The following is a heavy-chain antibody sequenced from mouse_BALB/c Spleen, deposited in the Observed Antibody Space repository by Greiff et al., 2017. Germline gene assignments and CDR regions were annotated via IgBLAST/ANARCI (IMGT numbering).Heavy chain of an antibody. CDR2: ISSGGGST. V-gene: IGHV5-12-1*01. Sequence: EVQVVESGGGLVKPGGSLKLSCAASGFAFSSYDMSWVRQTPEKRLEWVAYISSGGGSTYYPDTVKGRFTISRDNAKNTLYLQMSSLKSEDTAMYYCARGEDGNYGFAYWGQGTLVTVSA. D-gene: IGHD2-1*01. CDR1: GFAFSSYD. J-gene: IGHJ3*01. CDR3: ARGEDGNYGFAY.